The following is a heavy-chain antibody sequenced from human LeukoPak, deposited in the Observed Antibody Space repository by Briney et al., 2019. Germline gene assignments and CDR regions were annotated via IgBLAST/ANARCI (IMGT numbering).Heavy chain of an antibody. V-gene: IGHV3-30*02. CDR3: AKVGYCSSTCCYTNDYYMDV. CDR1: GFTFSSYG. Sequence: GGSLRLSCAASGFTFSSYGMHWVRQAPGKGLEWVAFIRYDGSNKYYADSVKGRFTISRDNSKNTLYLQMNSLRAEDTAVYYCAKVGYCSSTCCYTNDYYMDVWGKGTTVTVSS. J-gene: IGHJ6*03. CDR2: IRYDGSNK. D-gene: IGHD2-2*02.